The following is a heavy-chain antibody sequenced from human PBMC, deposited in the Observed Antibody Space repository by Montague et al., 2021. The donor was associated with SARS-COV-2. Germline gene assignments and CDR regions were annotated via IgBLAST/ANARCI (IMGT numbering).Heavy chain of an antibody. CDR3: ARGTGYDYYFDC. Sequence: SETLSLTCSVSGGSISDYYWNRIRQPPGKGLEWIGYIYYNTGNTXXNPSLQSRVTISLDTSKNQFSLNLRPVTAADTALYFCARGTGYDYYFDCWGLGTLVTVSS. V-gene: IGHV4-59*01. J-gene: IGHJ4*02. D-gene: IGHD5-12*01. CDR1: GGSISDYY. CDR2: IYYNTGNT.